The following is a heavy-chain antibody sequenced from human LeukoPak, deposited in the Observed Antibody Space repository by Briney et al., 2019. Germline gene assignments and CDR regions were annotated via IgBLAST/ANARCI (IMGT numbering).Heavy chain of an antibody. J-gene: IGHJ4*02. V-gene: IGHV3-74*01. CDR3: VKGLDYSSSQMDS. Sequence: GSLRLSCAASGFDFSSNWMHWVRHAPGQGLVWVSRIKGDGISTNYADSVKGRFTISRDNSRNTVYVQMNSLTPEDTAVYYCVKGLDYSSSQMDSWGQGTLVTVSS. CDR1: GFDFSSNW. CDR2: IKGDGIST. D-gene: IGHD6-6*01.